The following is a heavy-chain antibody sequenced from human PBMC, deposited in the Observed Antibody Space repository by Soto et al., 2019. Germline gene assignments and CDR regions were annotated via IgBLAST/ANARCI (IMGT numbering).Heavy chain of an antibody. V-gene: IGHV3-23*01. D-gene: IGHD1-1*01. J-gene: IGHJ6*03. Sequence: EVQLLESGGGLVQPGGSLRLSCAASGFTFSSYAMSWVRQAPGKGLEWVSTINDCGGSTYYADSVKGRLTISRDYSSSTLYLQMNSLRAEDTAVYYCAKDHVQNYYYYYMDVWGKGTTVTVSS. CDR1: GFTFSSYA. CDR3: AKDHVQNYYYYYMDV. CDR2: INDCGGST.